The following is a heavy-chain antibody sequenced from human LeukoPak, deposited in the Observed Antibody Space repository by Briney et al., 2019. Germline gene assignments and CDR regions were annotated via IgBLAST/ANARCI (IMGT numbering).Heavy chain of an antibody. D-gene: IGHD1-26*01. CDR1: GFTFSSYG. J-gene: IGHJ6*02. CDR2: ISFDGTYE. CDR3: ARPYSGSYYWGMGV. Sequence: PGRSLRLSCTASGFTFSSYGMHWVRQAPGKGLEWVAVISFDGTYENYADSVKGRFTISRDNSQNTVYLQVNSLRAEDTAVYYCARPYSGSYYWGMGVWGQGTTVTVSS. V-gene: IGHV3-30*03.